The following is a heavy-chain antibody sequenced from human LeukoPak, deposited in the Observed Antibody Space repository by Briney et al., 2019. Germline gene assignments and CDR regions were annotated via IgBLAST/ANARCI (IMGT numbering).Heavy chain of an antibody. J-gene: IGHJ4*02. CDR1: GGSISSSSYY. CDR3: ARDKQYQYYFDY. Sequence: SETLSLTCTVSGGSISSSSYYWSWIRQPAGKGLEWIGRIYTSGSTNYNPSLKSRVTISVDTSKNQFSLKLSSVTAADTAVYYCARDKQYQYYFDYWGQGTLVTVSS. CDR2: IYTSGST. V-gene: IGHV4-61*02. D-gene: IGHD2-2*01.